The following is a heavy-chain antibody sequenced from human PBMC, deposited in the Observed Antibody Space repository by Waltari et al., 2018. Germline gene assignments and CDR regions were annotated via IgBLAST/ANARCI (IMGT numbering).Heavy chain of an antibody. CDR2: INPSGGST. CDR1: GYTFTSYY. CDR3: ASQSWGDYYYYYMDV. Sequence: QVQLVQSGAEVKKPGASVKVSCKASGYTFTSYYMHWVRQAPGQGLEWMGIINPSGGSTSYAKKFQGRVTMTRDTSTSTVYMELSSLRSEDTAVYYCASQSWGDYYYYYMDVWGKGTTVTVSS. V-gene: IGHV1-46*01. D-gene: IGHD3-16*01. J-gene: IGHJ6*03.